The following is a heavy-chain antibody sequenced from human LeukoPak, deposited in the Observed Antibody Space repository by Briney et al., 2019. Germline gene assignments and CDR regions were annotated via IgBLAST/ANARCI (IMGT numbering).Heavy chain of an antibody. J-gene: IGHJ4*02. CDR3: ARDRGPYCSGGSCYNY. CDR2: ISSSSSTI. CDR1: GFTFSSYE. Sequence: GGSLRLSCAASGFTFSSYEINWVRQAPGKGLEWVSYISSSSSTIYYADSVKGRFTISRDNAKNSLYLQMNSLRAEDTAVYYCARDRGPYCSGGSCYNYWGQGTLVTVSS. D-gene: IGHD2-15*01. V-gene: IGHV3-48*03.